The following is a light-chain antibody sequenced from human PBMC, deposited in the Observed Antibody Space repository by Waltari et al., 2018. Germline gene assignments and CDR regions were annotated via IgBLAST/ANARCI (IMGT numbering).Light chain of an antibody. Sequence: DIVMTKSPATLSVSPGERATLSCRASQRVGSNLAWYQQKPGQALRLLIFAASRRATGIPARFSGSGSGTEFTLTIGSLQSEDFAVYYCQQYNNWPPYTFGQGTKLEIK. CDR2: AAS. CDR1: QRVGSN. J-gene: IGKJ2*01. V-gene: IGKV3-15*01. CDR3: QQYNNWPPYT.